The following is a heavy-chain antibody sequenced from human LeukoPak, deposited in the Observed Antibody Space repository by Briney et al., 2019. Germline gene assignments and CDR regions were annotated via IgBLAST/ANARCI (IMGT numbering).Heavy chain of an antibody. CDR3: ARGVYLFDP. Sequence: GGSLRLSCAASGFTFSSYWMSWVRQAPGKGLEWVANIKQDGSEKNYVDSVRGRFSISRDNAKNSLYLEMNSLRGEDTAVYYCARGVYLFDPWGQGTLVTVSS. V-gene: IGHV3-7*04. CDR2: IKQDGSEK. D-gene: IGHD5/OR15-5a*01. J-gene: IGHJ5*02. CDR1: GFTFSSYW.